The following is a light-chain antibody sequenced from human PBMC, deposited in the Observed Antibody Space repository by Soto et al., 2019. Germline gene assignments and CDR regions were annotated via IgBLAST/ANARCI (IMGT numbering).Light chain of an antibody. J-gene: IGLJ2*01. Sequence: QSVLTQSPSASGTPGQRVTISCSGSTSNIGSNFIYGYQQLPGTAPKLLIYRNDQRPSGVPERFSGSKSGTSASLAISGLRSEDEADYHCAAWDDSLSGLVFGGGTKLTV. CDR1: TSNIGSNF. CDR3: AAWDDSLSGLV. CDR2: RND. V-gene: IGLV1-47*01.